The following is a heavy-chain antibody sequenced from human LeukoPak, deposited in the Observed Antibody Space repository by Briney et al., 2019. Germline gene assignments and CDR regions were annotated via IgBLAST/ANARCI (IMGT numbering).Heavy chain of an antibody. J-gene: IGHJ3*02. CDR2: IWYDGSNK. D-gene: IGHD1-26*01. CDR3: ARGVAGATSAFDI. Sequence: PGGSLRLSCAASGFTFSSYGMHWVRQAPGKGLEWVAVIWYDGSNKYYADSVKGRFTISRDSSKNTLYLQMNSLRAEDTAVYYCARGVAGATSAFDIWGQGTMVTVSS. V-gene: IGHV3-33*01. CDR1: GFTFSSYG.